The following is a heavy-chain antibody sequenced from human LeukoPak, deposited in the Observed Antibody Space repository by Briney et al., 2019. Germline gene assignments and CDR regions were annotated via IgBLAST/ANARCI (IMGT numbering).Heavy chain of an antibody. CDR2: IYPGDSDT. CDR3: ASGYSSSWLAFDY. V-gene: IGHV5-51*01. CDR1: VYSFTSYW. J-gene: IGHJ4*02. D-gene: IGHD6-13*01. Sequence: GESLKISCKGSVYSFTSYWIGWVRQMPGKGLEWMGIIYPGDSDTRYSPSFQGQVTISADRSISTAYLQWASLKASDTAMYYCASGYSSSWLAFDYWGQGTLVTVSS.